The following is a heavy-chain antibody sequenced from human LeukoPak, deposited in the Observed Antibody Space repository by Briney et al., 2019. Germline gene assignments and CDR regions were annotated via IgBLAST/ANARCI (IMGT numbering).Heavy chain of an antibody. J-gene: IGHJ4*02. D-gene: IGHD3-3*01. V-gene: IGHV3-21*01. CDR2: ISSSSSYI. CDR1: GFTFSSYS. CDR3: ARGKPPIRDFWSGYYKVGYYFDY. Sequence: PGGSLRLSCAASGFTFSSYSMNWVRQAPGKGLEWVSSISSSSSYIYYADSVKGRFTISRDNAKNSLYLQMNSLRAEDTAVYYCARGKPPIRDFWSGYYKVGYYFDYWGQGTLVTVSS.